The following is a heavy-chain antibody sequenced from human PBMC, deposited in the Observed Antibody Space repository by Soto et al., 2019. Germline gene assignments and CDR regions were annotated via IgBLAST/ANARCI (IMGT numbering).Heavy chain of an antibody. CDR3: ARDHSLYYYDSSGYYFSYFDY. V-gene: IGHV1-69*13. J-gene: IGHJ4*02. CDR2: IIPIFGTA. Sequence: ASVKVSCKASGGTFSSYAISWVRQAPGQGLEWMGGIIPIFGTANYAQKFQGRVTITADESTSTAYMELSSLRSEDTAVYYCARDHSLYYYDSSGYYFSYFDYWGQGTLVTVSS. D-gene: IGHD3-22*01. CDR1: GGTFSSYA.